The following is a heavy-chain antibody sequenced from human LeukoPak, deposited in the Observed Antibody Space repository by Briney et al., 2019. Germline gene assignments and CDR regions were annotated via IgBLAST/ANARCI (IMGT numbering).Heavy chain of an antibody. Sequence: GGSLRLSCAASGFTFRIHAMSWGRQAPGKGLEWVSPIGSGDDLHYADSVKGRFTASRDDFQNTLYLQMNSLRAEDAAIYYCAKDATPGNSVYDHFDYWGQGTLVTVSS. CDR3: AKDATPGNSVYDHFDY. D-gene: IGHD5/OR15-5a*01. V-gene: IGHV3-23*01. CDR1: GFTFRIHA. CDR2: IGSGDDL. J-gene: IGHJ4*02.